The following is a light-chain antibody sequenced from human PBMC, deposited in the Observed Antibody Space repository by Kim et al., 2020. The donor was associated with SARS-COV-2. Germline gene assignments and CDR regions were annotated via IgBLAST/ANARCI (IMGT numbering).Light chain of an antibody. CDR3: SSYTITNTVV. CDR2: DVT. J-gene: IGLJ2*01. Sequence: GESITSSCTGTSSDIGAYNSVSGYQQHPGKAPKLTMYDVTKRPSGVSDRFSGSKSGNTASLTIFGLQAEDEADYYCSSYTITNTVVFGGGTKLTVL. V-gene: IGLV2-14*03. CDR1: SSDIGAYNS.